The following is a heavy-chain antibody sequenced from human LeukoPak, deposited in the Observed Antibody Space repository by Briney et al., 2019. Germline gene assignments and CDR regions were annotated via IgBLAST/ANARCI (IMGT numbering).Heavy chain of an antibody. CDR1: GGTFSSYA. D-gene: IGHD1-7*01. V-gene: IGHV1-69*04. CDR3: ARNYPAGWYFDL. J-gene: IGHJ2*01. CDR2: IIPILGIA. Sequence: SVKVSCKASGGTFSSYAISWVRQAPGQGLEWMGGIIPILGIANYAQKFQGRVTITADKSTSTAYMELSSLRSEDTAVYYCARNYPAGWYFDLWGRGTLVTVSS.